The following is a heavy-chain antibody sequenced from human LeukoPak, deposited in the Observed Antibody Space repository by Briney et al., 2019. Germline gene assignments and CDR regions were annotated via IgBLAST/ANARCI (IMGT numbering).Heavy chain of an antibody. CDR2: ISSSGSNI. Sequence: GGSLRLSCAASGFTFSSYSMNWVRQAPGKGLEWVSYISSSGSNIDYVDSVKGRFTISRDNAKNSLYLQMNSLRAEDTAVYYCAREGGSFGFDYWGQGTLVTVSS. V-gene: IGHV3-48*04. J-gene: IGHJ4*02. CDR1: GFTFSSYS. CDR3: AREGGSFGFDY. D-gene: IGHD1-26*01.